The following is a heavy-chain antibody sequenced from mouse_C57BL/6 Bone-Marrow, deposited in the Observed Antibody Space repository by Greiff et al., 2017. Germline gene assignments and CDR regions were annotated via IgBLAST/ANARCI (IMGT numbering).Heavy chain of an antibody. V-gene: IGHV1-50*01. CDR2: IDPSDSYT. J-gene: IGHJ2*01. Sequence: QVQLKQPGAELVKPGASVKLSCKASGYTFTSYWMQWVKQRPGQGLEWIGEIDPSDSYTNYNQKFKGMATLTVDTSSSTAYMQLSSLTSEDSAVYYCARGHDYLYYFDYGGQGTTLTVSS. D-gene: IGHD2-4*01. CDR1: GYTFTSYW. CDR3: ARGHDYLYYFDY.